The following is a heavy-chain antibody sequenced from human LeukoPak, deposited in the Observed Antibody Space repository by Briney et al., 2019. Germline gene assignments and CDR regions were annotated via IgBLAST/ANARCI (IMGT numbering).Heavy chain of an antibody. V-gene: IGHV4-39*07. CDR1: GGSISSSSYY. Sequence: SETLSLTCTVSGGSISSSSYYWSWIRQPPGKGLEWIGEINHSGSTNYNPSLKSRVTISVDTSKNQFSLKLSSVTAADTAVYYCARSRIVSSSWYYYYGMDVWGQGTTVTVSS. D-gene: IGHD6-13*01. CDR2: INHSGST. J-gene: IGHJ6*02. CDR3: ARSRIVSSSWYYYYGMDV.